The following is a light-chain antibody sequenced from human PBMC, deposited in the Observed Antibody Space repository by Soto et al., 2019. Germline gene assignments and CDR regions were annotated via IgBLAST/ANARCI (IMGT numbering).Light chain of an antibody. V-gene: IGLV2-14*01. CDR2: EVS. Sequence: QSALTQPASVSGSPGQSITISCTGTSNDIGTYRYVSWYQQHPGKVPKLIIFEVSDRPSGVSHRFSGSKSGNTASLTISGTQAEDEADYYCTSYTTSSTLGFGGGTKLTVL. CDR3: TSYTTSSTLG. J-gene: IGLJ3*02. CDR1: SNDIGTYRY.